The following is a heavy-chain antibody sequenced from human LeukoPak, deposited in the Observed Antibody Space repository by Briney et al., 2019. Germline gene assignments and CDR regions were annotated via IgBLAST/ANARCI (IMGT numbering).Heavy chain of an antibody. CDR2: INPNSGGT. V-gene: IGHV1-2*02. CDR3: ARGGFDWLSMVYYYYMDV. J-gene: IGHJ6*03. CDR1: GYTFTGYY. D-gene: IGHD3-9*01. Sequence: ASVKVSCKTSGYTFTGYYMHWVRQAPGQGLEWMGWINPNSGGTNYAQKFQGRVTMTTDMSTSTVYMELSSLRTEDTAVYYCARGGFDWLSMVYYYYMDVWGKGTTVTVSS.